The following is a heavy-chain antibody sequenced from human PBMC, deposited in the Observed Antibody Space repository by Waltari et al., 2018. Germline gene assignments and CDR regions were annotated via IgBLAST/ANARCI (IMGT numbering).Heavy chain of an antibody. J-gene: IGHJ4*02. V-gene: IGHV3-30*18. CDR2: ISYDGSHK. CDR3: AKDFKRGYTGYNSFFDY. D-gene: IGHD5-12*01. Sequence: QVQLVESGGGVVQPGTSLRLSCAASGFTFSSYGMHWVRQAPGKGRGWVAFISYDGSHKYYADSVKGRFTISRDNSKNTLYLQMSSLRAEDTAVYYCAKDFKRGYTGYNSFFDYWGQGTLVTVSS. CDR1: GFTFSSYG.